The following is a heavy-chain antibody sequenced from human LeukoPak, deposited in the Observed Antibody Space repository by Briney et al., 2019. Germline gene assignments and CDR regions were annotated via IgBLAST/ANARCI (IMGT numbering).Heavy chain of an antibody. Sequence: SETLSLTCTVSGGSISSGSYYWAWIRQPPGKGLEWIGNIYYSGSTYYNPSLKSRVTISVDTSKKQFSLKLSSVTAADTAVYYCARDEYGDPSDAFDIWGQGTMITVSS. J-gene: IGHJ3*02. CDR3: ARDEYGDPSDAFDI. CDR2: IYYSGST. CDR1: GGSISSGSYY. D-gene: IGHD4/OR15-4a*01. V-gene: IGHV4-39*07.